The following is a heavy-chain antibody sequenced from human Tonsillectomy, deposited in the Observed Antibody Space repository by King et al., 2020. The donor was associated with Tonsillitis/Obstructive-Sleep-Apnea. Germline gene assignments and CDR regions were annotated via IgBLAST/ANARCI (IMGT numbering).Heavy chain of an antibody. Sequence: TLKESGPTLVKPTQTLTLTCTFSGFSLSTSTVGVGWIRQPPGKALEWLALLYWDDDKRYSPSLRSRLTITKDTSKNQVVLTMTNMDPVDTATYYCARRCCSSTSCYIDFWGQGTLVTVSS. J-gene: IGHJ4*02. D-gene: IGHD2-2*01. CDR3: ARRCCSSTSCYIDF. CDR1: GFSLSTSTVG. V-gene: IGHV2-5*02. CDR2: LYWDDDK.